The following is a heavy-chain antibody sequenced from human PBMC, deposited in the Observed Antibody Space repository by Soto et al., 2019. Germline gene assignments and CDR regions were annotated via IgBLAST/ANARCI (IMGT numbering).Heavy chain of an antibody. CDR3: ARSPYYDFWSGYYFFDY. V-gene: IGHV1-69*13. CDR2: IIPIFGTA. J-gene: IGHJ4*02. CDR1: GGTFSSYA. D-gene: IGHD3-3*01. Sequence: ASVKVSCKASGGTFSSYAIGWVRQAPGQGLEWMGGIIPIFGTANYAQKFQGRVTITADESTSTAYMELSSLRSEDTAVYYCARSPYYDFWSGYYFFDYWGQGTLVTVSS.